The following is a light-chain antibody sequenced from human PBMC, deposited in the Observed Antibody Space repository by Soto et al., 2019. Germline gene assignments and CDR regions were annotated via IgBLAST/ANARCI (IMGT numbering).Light chain of an antibody. CDR2: DVN. CDR3: GSHAGNSNLV. Sequence: QSVLTQPRSVSGSPGQSVTLSCTGTSSDVGGYHYVSWYQHHRGKAPKIIIYDVNKRPSGVPDRFSGSKSGNTASLTVSGLQTEDEADYYCGSHAGNSNLVFGGGTKLTVL. CDR1: SSDVGGYHY. V-gene: IGLV2-11*01. J-gene: IGLJ3*02.